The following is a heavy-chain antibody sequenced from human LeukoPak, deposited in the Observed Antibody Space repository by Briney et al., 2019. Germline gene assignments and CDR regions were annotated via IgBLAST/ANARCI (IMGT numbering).Heavy chain of an antibody. V-gene: IGHV3-74*01. CDR2: TNSDGSST. D-gene: IGHD6-6*01. CDR1: GFTFSSYW. Sequence: GGSLRLSCAASGFTFSSYWMHWVRQAPGKGLVWVSRTNSDGSSTSYADSVKGRFTISRDNAKNTLYLQMNSLRAEDTAVYYCARDTGYSSSVSDYMDVWGKGTTVTVSS. J-gene: IGHJ6*03. CDR3: ARDTGYSSSVSDYMDV.